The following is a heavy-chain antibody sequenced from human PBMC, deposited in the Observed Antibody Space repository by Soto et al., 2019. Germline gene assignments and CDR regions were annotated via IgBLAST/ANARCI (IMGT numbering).Heavy chain of an antibody. V-gene: IGHV3-48*03. CDR3: ARESRRLSVNWFDP. CDR1: GFTFSSYE. J-gene: IGHJ5*02. CDR2: ISSSGSTI. Sequence: LRLSCAASGFTFSSYEMNWVRQDTGKGLEWVSYISSSGSTIYYADSVKGRFTISRDNAKNSLYLQMNSLRAEDTAVYYCARESRRLSVNWFDPWGQGTLVTVSS. D-gene: IGHD3-16*02.